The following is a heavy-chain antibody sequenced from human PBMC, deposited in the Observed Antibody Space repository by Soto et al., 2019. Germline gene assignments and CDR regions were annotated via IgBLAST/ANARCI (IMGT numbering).Heavy chain of an antibody. CDR1: GFPFSSNC. V-gene: IGHV3-21*01. CDR3: ASHSRSGYYEYYYYGMDV. D-gene: IGHD3-3*01. J-gene: IGHJ6*02. CDR2: ISSSSSYI. Sequence: GASLRLSFSASGFPFSSNCMHWVRPAPGKGLEWVSSISSSSSYIYYADSVKGRFTISRDNAKNSLYLQMNSLRAEDTAVYYCASHSRSGYYEYYYYGMDVWGQGTTVNVSS.